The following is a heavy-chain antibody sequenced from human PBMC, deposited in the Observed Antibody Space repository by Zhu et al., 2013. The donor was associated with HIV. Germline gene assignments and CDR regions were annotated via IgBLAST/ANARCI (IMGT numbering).Heavy chain of an antibody. J-gene: IGHJ4*02. CDR3: ARGGPDDYSNPGPDY. V-gene: IGHV1-69*02. D-gene: IGHD4-4*01. CDR2: IIPILGIA. Sequence: QVQLVQSGAEVKKPGSSVKVSCKASGGTFSSYTISWVRQAPGQGLEWMGRIIPILGIANYAQKFQGRVTITADKSTSTAYMELSSLRSEDTAVYYCARGGPDDYSNPGPDYWGQGTLVTVSS. CDR1: GGTFSSYT.